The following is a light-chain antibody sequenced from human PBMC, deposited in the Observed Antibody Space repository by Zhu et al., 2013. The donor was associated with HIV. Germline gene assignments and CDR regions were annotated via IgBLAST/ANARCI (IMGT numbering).Light chain of an antibody. V-gene: IGLV2-14*01. J-gene: IGLJ3*02. CDR2: GVY. CDR3: SAKTISRLWV. Sequence: QSALTQPASVSGSPGQSITISCTGSSSDVGGSDHVAWFQQHPGRAPKLIISGVYNRPSRVSNRFSGSRSGNTASLTISGLQIEDEADYYCSAKTISRLWVFGGGTKVTVL. CDR1: SSDVGGSDH.